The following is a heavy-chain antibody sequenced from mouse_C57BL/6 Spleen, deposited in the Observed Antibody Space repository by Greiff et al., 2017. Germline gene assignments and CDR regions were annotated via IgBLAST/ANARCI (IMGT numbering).Heavy chain of an antibody. CDR2: IDPSDSYT. V-gene: IGHV1-69*01. D-gene: IGHD2-5*01. CDR3: AYSNYEDYAMDY. CDR1: GYTFTSYW. J-gene: IGHJ4*01. Sequence: VQLQQPGAEFVMPGASVKLSCKASGYTFTSYWMHWVKQRPGQGLEWIGEIDPSDSYTNYNQKFKGKSTLTVDKSSSTAYMQLSSLASEYSAVYYCAYSNYEDYAMDYGGQGISVTVAS.